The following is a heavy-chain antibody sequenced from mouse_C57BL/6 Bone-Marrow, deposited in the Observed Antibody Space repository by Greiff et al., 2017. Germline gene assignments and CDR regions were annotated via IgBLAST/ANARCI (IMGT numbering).Heavy chain of an antibody. CDR1: GYTFTSYW. J-gene: IGHJ3*01. CDR3: ARGWGAY. Sequence: VQLQQSGTVLARPGASVKMSCKTSGYTFTSYWMHWVKQRPGQGLEWIGAIYPGNSDTSYNQKFKGKAKLTAVTSASAAYMELSSLTNEDSAVYYWARGWGAYWGQGTLVTVSA. V-gene: IGHV1-5*01. D-gene: IGHD1-1*02. CDR2: IYPGNSDT.